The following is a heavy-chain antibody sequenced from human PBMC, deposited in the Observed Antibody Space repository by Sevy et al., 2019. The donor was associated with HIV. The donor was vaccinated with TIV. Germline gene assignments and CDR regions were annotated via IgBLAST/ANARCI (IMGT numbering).Heavy chain of an antibody. J-gene: IGHJ3*02. D-gene: IGHD3-3*01. Sequence: GGSLRLSCTASGFVFSSYAMHWVRQAPGKGLEWVAFIAYDGSNKNYADSVKGRFTLSRDNSKNTVYLQMNSLGAEDRVVYYCARPRFLEWLSSAAFDIWGQGTMVTVSS. CDR2: IAYDGSNK. CDR3: ARPRFLEWLSSAAFDI. V-gene: IGHV3-30*04. CDR1: GFVFSSYA.